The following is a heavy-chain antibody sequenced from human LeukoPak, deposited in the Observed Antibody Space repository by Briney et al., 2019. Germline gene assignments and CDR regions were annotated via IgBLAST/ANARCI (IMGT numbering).Heavy chain of an antibody. V-gene: IGHV3-23*01. J-gene: IGHJ4*02. CDR3: EKRMSGQLVPKYFDY. D-gene: IGHD6-13*01. Sequence: GGSLRLSCAASGFTFSSYAMSWVRQAPGKGLEWVSAISGSDGSTYYADSVKGRFTISRDNSKNTLYLQMNSLRAEDTAVYYCEKRMSGQLVPKYFDYWGQGTLVTVSS. CDR2: ISGSDGST. CDR1: GFTFSSYA.